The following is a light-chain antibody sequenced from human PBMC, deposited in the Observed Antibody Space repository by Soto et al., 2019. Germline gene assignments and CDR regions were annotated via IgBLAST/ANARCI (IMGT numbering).Light chain of an antibody. V-gene: IGKV3-20*01. Sequence: EIVRTQAPATLSVSPGERVTLSFGAFQCVTTNFAWYQQKSFHSPSLLIYGASNRATGIPDRFSGSGSGTDFTLTISRLEPEDFAVYYCQQFGNSPPLTFGGGTKVDNK. CDR2: GAS. J-gene: IGKJ4*01. CDR3: QQFGNSPPLT. CDR1: QCVTTN.